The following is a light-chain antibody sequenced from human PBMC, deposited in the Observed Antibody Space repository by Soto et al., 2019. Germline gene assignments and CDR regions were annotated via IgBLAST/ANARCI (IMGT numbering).Light chain of an antibody. V-gene: IGKV1-5*01. CDR3: QQYNSYSPT. CDR1: QSISAW. Sequence: DIQMTQSPSTLSASVGDRVTITCRASQSISAWLAWYQQKPGEAPTLLIYDASSLESGVPSRFSGSGSETEFTLTISGLQPGDSATYYCQQYNSYSPTFGQGTKVDIK. J-gene: IGKJ1*01. CDR2: DAS.